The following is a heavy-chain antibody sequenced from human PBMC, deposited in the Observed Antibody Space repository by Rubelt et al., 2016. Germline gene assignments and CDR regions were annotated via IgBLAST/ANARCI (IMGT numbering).Heavy chain of an antibody. CDR1: GYTFTSYG. J-gene: IGHJ5*02. D-gene: IGHD5-12*01. V-gene: IGHV1-18*01. Sequence: QVQLVQSGAEVKKPGASVKVSCKASGYTFTSYGISWVRQAPGQGLDWMGWISAYHGNTNDAQKLQGRVTMTTDTATSTAYMELRSLRSDDTAVYYCARDPTTRFTSTGWFDPWGQGTLVTVSS. CDR2: ISAYHGNT. CDR3: ARDPTTRFTSTGWFDP.